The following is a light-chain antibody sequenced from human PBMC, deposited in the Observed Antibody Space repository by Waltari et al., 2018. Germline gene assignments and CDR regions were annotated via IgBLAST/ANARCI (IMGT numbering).Light chain of an antibody. CDR3: SAYTSRGTLK. Sequence: QSALTQPASVSGSPGPSIPISCTWTIDDIGAYSIFAWYHQRPGKVPKLIIYDLTERPSGVSNRFSGSKSGSTASLTVSGLQAEDEGLFYCSAYTSRGTLKFGGGTRVTVL. J-gene: IGLJ2*01. V-gene: IGLV2-14*03. CDR2: DLT. CDR1: IDDIGAYSI.